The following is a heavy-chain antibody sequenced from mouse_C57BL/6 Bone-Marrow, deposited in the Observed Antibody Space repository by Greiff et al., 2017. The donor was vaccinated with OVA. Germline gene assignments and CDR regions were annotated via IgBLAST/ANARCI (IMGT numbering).Heavy chain of an antibody. CDR2: IYPSDSET. CDR3: ARLWDGYFSAWFAY. Sequence: QVQLQQPGAELVRPGSSVKLSCKASGYTFTSYWMDWVKQRPGQGLEWIGNIYPSDSETQYNQKFKDKATLTVDKSSRTAYMQLSSLTSQDSAVYYCARLWDGYFSAWFAYWGQGTLVTVSA. D-gene: IGHD2-3*01. V-gene: IGHV1-61*01. J-gene: IGHJ3*01. CDR1: GYTFTSYW.